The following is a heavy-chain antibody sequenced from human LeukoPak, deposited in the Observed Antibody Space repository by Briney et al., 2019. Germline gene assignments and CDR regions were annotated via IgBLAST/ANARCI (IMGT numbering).Heavy chain of an antibody. J-gene: IGHJ4*02. CDR3: AKGYCSGGSCYSGGYFDY. D-gene: IGHD2-15*01. V-gene: IGHV3-9*01. Sequence: PGGSLRLSCAASGFTFDDYAMHWVRQAPGKGLEWVSGISWNSGSIGYADSVKGRFTISRDNAKNSLYLQMNSLRAEDTALYYCAKGYCSGGSCYSGGYFDYWGQGTLVTVSS. CDR2: ISWNSGSI. CDR1: GFTFDDYA.